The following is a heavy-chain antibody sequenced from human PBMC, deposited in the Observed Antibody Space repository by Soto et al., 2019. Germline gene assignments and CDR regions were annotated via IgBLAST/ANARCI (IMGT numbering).Heavy chain of an antibody. CDR3: ARQAFVVVPAAMFAYYYYMDV. CDR2: INHSGST. D-gene: IGHD2-2*01. CDR1: GGSFSGYY. Sequence: SETLSLTCAVYGGSFSGYYWSWIRQPPGKGLEWIGEINHSGSTNYNPSLKSRVTISVDTSKNQFSLKLSSVTAADTAVYYCARQAFVVVPAAMFAYYYYMDVWGKGTTVTVS. V-gene: IGHV4-34*01. J-gene: IGHJ6*03.